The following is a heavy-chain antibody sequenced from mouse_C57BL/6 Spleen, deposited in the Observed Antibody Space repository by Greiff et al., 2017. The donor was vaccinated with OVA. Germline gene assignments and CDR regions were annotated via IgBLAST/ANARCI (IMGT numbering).Heavy chain of an antibody. CDR3: ARGGITTVVAHYYAMDY. Sequence: QVQLQQSGAELARPGASVKLSCKASGYTFTSYGISWVKQRTGQGLEWIGAIYPRSGNTYYNEKFKGKATLTADKSSSTAYMELRSLTSEDSAVYFCARGGITTVVAHYYAMDYWCQGTSVTVSS. CDR1: GYTFTSYG. CDR2: IYPRSGNT. V-gene: IGHV1-81*01. D-gene: IGHD1-1*01. J-gene: IGHJ4*01.